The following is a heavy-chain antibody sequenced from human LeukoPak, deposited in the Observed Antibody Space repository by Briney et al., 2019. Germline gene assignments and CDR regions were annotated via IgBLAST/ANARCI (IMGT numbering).Heavy chain of an antibody. Sequence: GGSLRLSCAASGFTFSSYGMHWVRQAPGKGLEWVAVISYDGSNKYYAASVKGRFTISRDNSKNTLYLQMNSLRAEDTAVYYCAKRRIQLWLPDAFDIRGQGTMVTVSS. CDR1: GFTFSSYG. V-gene: IGHV3-30*18. CDR3: AKRRIQLWLPDAFDI. CDR2: ISYDGSNK. J-gene: IGHJ3*02. D-gene: IGHD5-18*01.